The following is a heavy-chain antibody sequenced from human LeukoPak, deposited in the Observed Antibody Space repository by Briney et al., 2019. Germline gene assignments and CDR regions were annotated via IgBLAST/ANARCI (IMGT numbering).Heavy chain of an antibody. CDR3: VGLRRNSDTTGFYYYYDF. V-gene: IGHV3-21*01. CDR2: ISVRSNYI. CDR1: GYTFSSYS. Sequence: GGSMRLSCAASGYTFSSYSINWVRQAPGKGLEWVSSISVRSNYIYYADSVRGRFRISRDDARDSLYLQMNSLRAEDTAVYYCVGLRRNSDTTGFYYYYDFWGQGTLVTVSS. D-gene: IGHD3-22*01. J-gene: IGHJ4*02.